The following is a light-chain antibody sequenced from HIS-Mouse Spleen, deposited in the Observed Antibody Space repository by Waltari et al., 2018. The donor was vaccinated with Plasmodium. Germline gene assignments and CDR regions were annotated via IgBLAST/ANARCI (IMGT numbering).Light chain of an antibody. J-gene: IGKJ4*01. CDR2: AAS. CDR1: QGISSY. V-gene: IGKV1-8*01. Sequence: AIRMTQSPSSFSASTGDRVTITCRASQGISSYLAWYQQKPGKAPKLLIYAASTLQSGVPSRFSGRGSGTDFTPTISCLQSEDFATYYCQQYYSYPLTFGGGTKVEIK. CDR3: QQYYSYPLT.